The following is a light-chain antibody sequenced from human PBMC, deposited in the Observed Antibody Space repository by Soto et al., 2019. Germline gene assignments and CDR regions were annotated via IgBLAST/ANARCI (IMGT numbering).Light chain of an antibody. CDR2: DAS. J-gene: IGKJ1*01. CDR3: LQHKSYPWT. CDR1: LDIRND. V-gene: IGKV1-17*01. Sequence: DFQVTQSPSSLSASVGDRVSITCRASLDIRNDLDWYQQKPGKAPKRLIYDASTLQSGVPSRFSGAGSGAEFTLTINGLQSEDFATYFCLQHKSYPWTFGQGTKVEL.